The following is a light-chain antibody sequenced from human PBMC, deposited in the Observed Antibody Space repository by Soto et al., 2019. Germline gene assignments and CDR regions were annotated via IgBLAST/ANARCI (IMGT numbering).Light chain of an antibody. CDR2: AAS. CDR1: QGISSY. J-gene: IGKJ4*01. Sequence: AIVVTRSRSQFSGCTADGGTSAWRASQGISSYLAWYQQKPGKAPKLLIYAASTLHSGVPSRFSGSGSGTDFSLTIPCLQSEDLATHFCQQYYSYPLTFGGGTKVDIK. V-gene: IGKV1-8*01. CDR3: QQYYSYPLT.